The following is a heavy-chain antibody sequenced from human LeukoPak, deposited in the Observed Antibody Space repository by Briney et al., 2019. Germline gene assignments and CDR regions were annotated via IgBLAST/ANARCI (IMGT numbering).Heavy chain of an antibody. CDR3: AKDQGLWFGELLFGPEYYFDY. D-gene: IGHD3-10*01. Sequence: GGSLRLSCAASGFTFSSYGMHWVRQAPGKGLEWVAFIRYDGSNKYYADSVKGRFTISRDNSKNTLYLQMNSLRAEDTAVYYCAKDQGLWFGELLFGPEYYFDYWGQGTLVTVSS. V-gene: IGHV3-30*02. J-gene: IGHJ4*02. CDR2: IRYDGSNK. CDR1: GFTFSSYG.